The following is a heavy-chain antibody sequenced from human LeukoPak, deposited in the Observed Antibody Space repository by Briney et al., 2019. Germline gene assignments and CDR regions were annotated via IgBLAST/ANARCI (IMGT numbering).Heavy chain of an antibody. J-gene: IGHJ4*02. CDR3: ARLHKVDTTMDSYYFDS. V-gene: IGHV4-59*08. D-gene: IGHD5-18*01. Sequence: SETLSLTCIVSVDSISSYYWTWVRQPPGKGLEWIGYIHYSGKNSSNPSLKSRVTISLDTSKSQFSLKLTSVTAEDTAVYCCARLHKVDTTMDSYYFDSWGQGTLVTVSS. CDR1: VDSISSYY. CDR2: IHYSGKN.